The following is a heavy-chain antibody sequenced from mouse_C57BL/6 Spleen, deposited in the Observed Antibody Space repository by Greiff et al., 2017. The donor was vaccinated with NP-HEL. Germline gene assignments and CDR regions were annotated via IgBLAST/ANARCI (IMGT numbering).Heavy chain of an antibody. CDR3: ARGVYGYSYFDY. D-gene: IGHD2-2*01. CDR1: GYAFSSSW. CDR2: IYPGDGDT. J-gene: IGHJ2*01. Sequence: QVQLQQSGPELVKPGASVKISCKASGYAFSSSWMNWVKPRPGKGLEWIGRIYPGDGDTNYNGKFKGKATLTADKSSSTAYMQLSSLTSEDSAVYFCARGVYGYSYFDYWGQGTTLTVSS. V-gene: IGHV1-82*01.